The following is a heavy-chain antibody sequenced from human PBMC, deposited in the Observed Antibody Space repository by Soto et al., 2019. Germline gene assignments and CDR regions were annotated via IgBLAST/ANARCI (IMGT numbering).Heavy chain of an antibody. V-gene: IGHV4-34*01. Sequence: SETLSLTCAVYGGSFSGYYLSWIRPPPGKGLEWIGEINHSGSTNYNPSLKSRVTISVDTSKNQFSLKLSSVTAADTAVYYCARGLRDCSGGSCPKLGYYYMDVWGKGTTVTVSS. D-gene: IGHD2-15*01. J-gene: IGHJ6*03. CDR1: GGSFSGYY. CDR2: INHSGST. CDR3: ARGLRDCSGGSCPKLGYYYMDV.